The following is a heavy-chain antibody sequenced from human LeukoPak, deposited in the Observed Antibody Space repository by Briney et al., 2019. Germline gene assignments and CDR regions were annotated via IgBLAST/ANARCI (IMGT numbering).Heavy chain of an antibody. CDR2: ISGSGGST. D-gene: IGHD2-8*01. J-gene: IGHJ4*02. CDR3: AKEGTKDTRFDY. Sequence: GGSLRLSCAASRFTFSTYAMSWVRQAPGKGLEWVSAISGSGGSTYYADSVKGRFTTSRDNSKNTLYLQMNSLRAEDTAVYYCAKEGTKDTRFDYWGQGTLVTVSS. V-gene: IGHV3-23*01. CDR1: RFTFSTYA.